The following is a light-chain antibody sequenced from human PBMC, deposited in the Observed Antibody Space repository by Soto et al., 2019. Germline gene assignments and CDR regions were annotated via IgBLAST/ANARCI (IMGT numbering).Light chain of an antibody. CDR3: QQRSGWYT. J-gene: IGKJ2*01. CDR2: DVS. Sequence: DIQMTQSPSTLSASVGDRVIITCRASQTVERWMAWYQQKPGKAPKLLISDVSTLERGVPSRFSGSGSATEFTLTISGLQPDDFATYYCQQRSGWYTFGQGTKLEIK. CDR1: QTVERW. V-gene: IGKV1-5*01.